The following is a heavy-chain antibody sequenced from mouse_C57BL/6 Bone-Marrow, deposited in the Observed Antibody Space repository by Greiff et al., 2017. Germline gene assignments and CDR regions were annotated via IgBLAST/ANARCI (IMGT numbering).Heavy chain of an antibody. Sequence: QVQLKQSGAELMKPGASVKLSCKATGYTFTGYWIEWVKQRPGHGLEWIGEILPGSGSTNYNEKFKSKATLTVDTSSSTAYMQLSSLTSEDSAVYDCARQRISNYNFDYWGQGTTLTVSS. D-gene: IGHD2-5*01. J-gene: IGHJ2*01. V-gene: IGHV1-9*01. CDR2: ILPGSGST. CDR1: GYTFTGYW. CDR3: ARQRISNYNFDY.